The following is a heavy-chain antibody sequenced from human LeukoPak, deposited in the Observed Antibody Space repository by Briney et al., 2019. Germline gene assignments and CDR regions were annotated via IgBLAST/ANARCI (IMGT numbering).Heavy chain of an antibody. V-gene: IGHV3-53*01. Sequence: GGSLRLSCAASGFIVSSNYMSWVRQAPGKGLEWVSVIYSGGSTYYADSVKGRFTISRDNSKNALYLQMNSLRVEDTAVYYCARGGYDSSGYYFDYWGQGTLVTVSS. CDR3: ARGGYDSSGYYFDY. CDR2: IYSGGST. CDR1: GFIVSSNY. D-gene: IGHD3-22*01. J-gene: IGHJ4*02.